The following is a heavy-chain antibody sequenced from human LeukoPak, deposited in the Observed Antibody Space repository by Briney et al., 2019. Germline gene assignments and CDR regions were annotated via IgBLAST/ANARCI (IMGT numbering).Heavy chain of an antibody. D-gene: IGHD1-26*01. J-gene: IGHJ5*02. CDR2: INPTGGST. CDR1: GYTFTSYY. Sequence: ASVTVSCKASGYTFTSYYMHWVRQAPGQGLEWMGLINPTGGSTGYAQKFQGRVTMTRDISTSTDYMELSSLRSEDTAIYYCARDNSMGDNAWWFDPWGQGTLVTVSS. CDR3: ARDNSMGDNAWWFDP. V-gene: IGHV1-46*01.